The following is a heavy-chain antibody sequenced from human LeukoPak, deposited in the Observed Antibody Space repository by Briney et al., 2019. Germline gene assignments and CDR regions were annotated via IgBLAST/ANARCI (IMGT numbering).Heavy chain of an antibody. CDR1: GGSIISTSFY. Sequence: KASETLSLTCTVSGGSIISTSFYWGWIRQPPGKGLAWLGSIYHSGSTYDNPSLKSRVTISVDRSKNQFSLKLSSVTAADTAVYYCARTGYSYGYVLIERFVPDAFDIWGQGTMVTVSS. CDR3: ARTGYSYGYVLIERFVPDAFDI. V-gene: IGHV4-39*01. CDR2: IYHSGST. D-gene: IGHD5-18*01. J-gene: IGHJ3*02.